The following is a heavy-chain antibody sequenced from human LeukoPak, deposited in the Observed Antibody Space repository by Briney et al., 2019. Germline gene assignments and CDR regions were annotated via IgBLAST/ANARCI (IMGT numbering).Heavy chain of an antibody. CDR3: ARDLVGYCSSTSCQSYYYYHMDV. D-gene: IGHD2-2*01. CDR1: GGSISNYY. Sequence: SETLSLTCSVSGGSISNYYWSWIRQPPGKGLEWIGCTFDNGSTNYNPSLKSRVTISLDTSKNQFSLRLSAMTAADTAVYYCARDLVGYCSSTSCQSYYYYHMDVWGKGTTVTVSS. V-gene: IGHV4-59*12. J-gene: IGHJ6*03. CDR2: TFDNGST.